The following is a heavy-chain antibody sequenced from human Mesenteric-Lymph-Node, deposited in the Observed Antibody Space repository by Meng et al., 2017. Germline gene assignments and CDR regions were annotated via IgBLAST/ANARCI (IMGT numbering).Heavy chain of an antibody. CDR1: GFTFSSYG. Sequence: GESLKISCAASGFTFSSYGMHWVRQAPGKGLEWVAVIWYDGSNKYYADSVKGRFTISRDNSKNTLYLQMNSLRAEDTAVYYCASAMTTVTTHYYYYYGMDVWGQGTTVTVSS. J-gene: IGHJ6*02. V-gene: IGHV3-33*01. D-gene: IGHD4-17*01. CDR2: IWYDGSNK. CDR3: ASAMTTVTTHYYYYYGMDV.